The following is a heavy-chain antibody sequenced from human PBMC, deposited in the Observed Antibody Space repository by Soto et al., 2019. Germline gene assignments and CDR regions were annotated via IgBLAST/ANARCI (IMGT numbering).Heavy chain of an antibody. D-gene: IGHD3-22*01. CDR3: ARRFIYYDSSGYLPN. CDR1: GGSFSGYY. J-gene: IGHJ4*02. V-gene: IGHV4-34*01. CDR2: INHSGST. Sequence: SETLSLTCAVYGGSFSGYYWSWIRQPPGKGLEWIGEINHSGSTNYNPSLKSRVTISVDTSKNQFSLKLSSVTAADTAVYYCARRFIYYDSSGYLPNWGQGTLVTVSS.